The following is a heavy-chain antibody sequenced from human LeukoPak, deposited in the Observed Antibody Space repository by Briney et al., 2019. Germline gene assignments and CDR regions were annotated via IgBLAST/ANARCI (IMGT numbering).Heavy chain of an antibody. J-gene: IGHJ4*02. CDR1: GFTFSSYN. D-gene: IGHD6-13*01. Sequence: PGGSLRLSCAASGFTFSSYNMDWVRQAPGKGLEWVSYISSSSRTIYYADSVRGRFTISRDNGKNSLFLQMNGLVAEDTAVYYCARDYSSLDYWGQGTLVTVSS. CDR3: ARDYSSLDY. V-gene: IGHV3-48*04. CDR2: ISSSSRTI.